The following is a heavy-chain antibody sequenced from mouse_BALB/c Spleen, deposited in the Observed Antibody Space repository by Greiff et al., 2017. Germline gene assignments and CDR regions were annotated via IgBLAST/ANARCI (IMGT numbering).Heavy chain of an antibody. CDR1: GFTFSSFG. CDR2: ISSGSSTI. V-gene: IGHV5-17*02. Sequence: EVKLVESGGGLVQPGGSRKLSCAASGFTFSSFGMHWVRQAPEKGLEWVAYISSGSSTIYYADTVKGRFTISRDNPKNTLFLQMTSLRSEDTAMYYCARSMITAAMGYWGQGTSVTVSS. D-gene: IGHD2-4*01. CDR3: ARSMITAAMGY. J-gene: IGHJ4*01.